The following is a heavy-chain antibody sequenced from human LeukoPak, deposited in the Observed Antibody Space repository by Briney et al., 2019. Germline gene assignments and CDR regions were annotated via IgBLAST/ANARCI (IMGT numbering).Heavy chain of an antibody. V-gene: IGHV1-69*10. Sequence: SGKVSCKAPGGTFRSYTISGGGQAPGQGLEWMGRIILMLGIANYAQKFQGRVTITADKSTSTAYMELRSLRSEDTAVYYCAREPVGATSVDGRYNWFHASGQGTLGTVS. CDR2: IILMLGIA. J-gene: IGHJ5*02. CDR1: GGTFRSYT. D-gene: IGHD1-26*01. CDR3: AREPVGATSVDGRYNWFHA.